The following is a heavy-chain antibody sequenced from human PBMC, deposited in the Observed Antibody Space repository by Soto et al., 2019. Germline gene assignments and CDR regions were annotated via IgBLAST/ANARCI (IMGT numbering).Heavy chain of an antibody. CDR2: INHRGSL. CDR1: GGSISSGGYY. CDR3: ARELPQRQGRNMDV. V-gene: IGHV4-31*03. D-gene: IGHD1-1*01. Sequence: SETLSLTCTVSGGSISSGGYYWTWIRHRPGEGLEWFGYINHRGSLYYNPSLKSRVSMSVDTSKNQFSLNLSSVTAADTAVYYCARELPQRQGRNMDVWGQGTTVTVSS. J-gene: IGHJ6*02.